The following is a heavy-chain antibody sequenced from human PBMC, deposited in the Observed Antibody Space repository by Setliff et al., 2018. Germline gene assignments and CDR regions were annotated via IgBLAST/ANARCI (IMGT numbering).Heavy chain of an antibody. Sequence: ASVKVSCKTSDYILTSYGLSWVRQAPGQGLDWMGWISTYNGHKNYAQKLQGRVTMTTDTSTRTAYMELRSLRYDDTAVYYCARSFDSGFYHQRDAYDIWGQGTLVTVSS. J-gene: IGHJ3*02. D-gene: IGHD5-12*01. CDR1: DYILTSYG. CDR2: ISTYNGHK. CDR3: ARSFDSGFYHQRDAYDI. V-gene: IGHV1-18*01.